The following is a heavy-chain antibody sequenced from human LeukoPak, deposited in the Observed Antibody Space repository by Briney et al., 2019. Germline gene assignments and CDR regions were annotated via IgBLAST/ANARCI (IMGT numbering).Heavy chain of an antibody. D-gene: IGHD1-14*01. Sequence: GGSLRLSCAASGFTFSSYWMHWVRQAPGKGLVWVSRINSDGSSTSYADSVKGRFTISRDNAKNTLYLQMNSLRAEDTAVYYCARGPRGNNWNHLRPGHAFDIWGQGTMVTVSS. CDR1: GFTFSSYW. CDR2: INSDGSST. J-gene: IGHJ3*02. CDR3: ARGPRGNNWNHLRPGHAFDI. V-gene: IGHV3-74*01.